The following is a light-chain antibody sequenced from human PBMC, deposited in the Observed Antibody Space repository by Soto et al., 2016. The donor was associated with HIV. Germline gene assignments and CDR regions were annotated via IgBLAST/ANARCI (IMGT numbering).Light chain of an antibody. CDR2: GKN. Sequence: SSELTQDPAVSVALGQTVRITCQGDSLRSYYASWYQQKPGQAPVLVIYGKNNRPSGIPDRFSGSSSGNTASLTITGAQAEDEAGYYCNSRDSSGYHLVFGGGTKLTVL. CDR1: SLRSYY. V-gene: IGLV3-19*01. J-gene: IGLJ3*02. CDR3: NSRDSSGYHLV.